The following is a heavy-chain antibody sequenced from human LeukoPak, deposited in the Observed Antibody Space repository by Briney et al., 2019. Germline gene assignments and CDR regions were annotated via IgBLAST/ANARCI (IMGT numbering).Heavy chain of an antibody. CDR1: GYSISSGYY. CDR3: ARDSSGKQQPPRTFDY. V-gene: IGHV4-38-2*02. J-gene: IGHJ4*02. CDR2: IYHSGST. D-gene: IGHD3-22*01. Sequence: SETLSLTCTVSGYSISSGYYWGWIRQPPGKGLEWIGSIYHSGSTYYNPSLKSRVTISADTSKNQFSLKLSSVTAADTAVYYCARDSSGKQQPPRTFDYWGQGTLVTVSS.